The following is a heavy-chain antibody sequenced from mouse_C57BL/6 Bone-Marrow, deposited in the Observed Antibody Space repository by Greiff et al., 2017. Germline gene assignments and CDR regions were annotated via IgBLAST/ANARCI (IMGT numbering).Heavy chain of an antibody. J-gene: IGHJ4*01. CDR1: GFTFSDYY. CDR2: ISNGGGST. V-gene: IGHV5-12*01. CDR3: ARKNGYYVYYAMDY. D-gene: IGHD2-3*01. Sequence: EVKLVESGGGLVQPGGSLKLSCAASGFTFSDYYMYWVRQTPEKRLEWVAYISNGGGSTYYPDTVKGRFTISRDNAKNTLYLQMSRLKSEDTAMYYCARKNGYYVYYAMDYWGQGTSVTVSS.